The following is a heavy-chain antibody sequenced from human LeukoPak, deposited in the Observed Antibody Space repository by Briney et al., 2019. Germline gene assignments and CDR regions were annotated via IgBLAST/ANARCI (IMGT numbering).Heavy chain of an antibody. V-gene: IGHV4-31*03. CDR1: GGSISRGGYY. D-gene: IGHD2-2*01. J-gene: IGHJ4*02. CDR2: IYYRGST. CDR3: ARAVDCSSTSCYAAGVDY. Sequence: PSQTLSLTCTVSGGSISRGGYYWSWIRQHPGKGLEGIGYIYYRGSTYYNPSRKSRVTISVDTSTNQFSLKLSSVTAADTAVYYCARAVDCSSTSCYAAGVDYWGQGTLVTVSS.